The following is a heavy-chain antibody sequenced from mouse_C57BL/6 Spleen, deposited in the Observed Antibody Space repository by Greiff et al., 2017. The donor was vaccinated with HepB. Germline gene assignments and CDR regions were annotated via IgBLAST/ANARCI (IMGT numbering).Heavy chain of an antibody. D-gene: IGHD1-1*01. J-gene: IGHJ2*01. V-gene: IGHV1-50*01. CDR3: ARSITTVVAPFDY. CDR1: GYTFTSYW. CDR2: IDPSDSYT. Sequence: QVQLQQSGAELVKPGASVKLSCKASGYTFTSYWMQWVKQRPGQGLEWIGEIDPSDSYTNYNQKFKGKATLTVDTSSSTAYMQLSSLTSEDSAVYYCARSITTVVAPFDYWGQGTTLTVSS.